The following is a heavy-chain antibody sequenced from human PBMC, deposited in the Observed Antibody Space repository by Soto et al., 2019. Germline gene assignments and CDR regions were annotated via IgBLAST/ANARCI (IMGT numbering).Heavy chain of an antibody. J-gene: IGHJ6*02. CDR2: IIPIIGII. D-gene: IGHD3-22*01. CDR1: GGTFSTYT. Sequence: GASVKVSCKASGGTFSTYTITWVRQAPGQGLEWMGRIIPIIGIINYAQKFQGGVTISADKFTGTAYMELTGLRSDDTAVYYCAREGYYDSSGYSYNKDYYYYGMDVWGQGTTVTVSS. V-gene: IGHV1-69*04. CDR3: AREGYYDSSGYSYNKDYYYYGMDV.